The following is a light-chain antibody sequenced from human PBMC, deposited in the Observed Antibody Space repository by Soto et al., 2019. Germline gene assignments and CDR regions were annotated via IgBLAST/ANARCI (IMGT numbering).Light chain of an antibody. CDR2: DAS. CDR1: QSVSDQ. J-gene: IGKJ4*01. Sequence: EIVLTQSPATLSLSPGERATLSCRTSQSVSDQLAWFQQKPGQAPRLLIYDASNRATGIPARFSGSGYGTDFTLTISRLEPEDVAVYYCQQRRNWPWLTFGGGTKVE. V-gene: IGKV3-11*01. CDR3: QQRRNWPWLT.